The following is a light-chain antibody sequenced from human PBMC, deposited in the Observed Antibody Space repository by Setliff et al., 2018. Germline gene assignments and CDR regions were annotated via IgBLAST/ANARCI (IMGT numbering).Light chain of an antibody. CDR2: SNN. J-gene: IGLJ1*01. CDR3: AAWDDSLNGHV. CDR1: SSNIGTNT. V-gene: IGLV1-44*01. Sequence: VLAQPPSASGTPGQRVTISCSGSSSNIGTNTVNWYQQLPGTAPKLLIYSNNQRPSGVPDRFSGSESGTSASLAISGLQSEDEADYYCAAWDDSLNGHVFGTGTKVTV.